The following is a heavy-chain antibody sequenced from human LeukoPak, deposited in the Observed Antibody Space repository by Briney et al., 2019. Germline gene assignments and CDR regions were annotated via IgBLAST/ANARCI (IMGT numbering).Heavy chain of an antibody. CDR1: GGSFSGYY. CDR3: ARCYGDIYYYYYMDV. Sequence: SETLSLTCAVYGGSFSGYYWSWIRQPPGKGLEWIGEINHSGSTNYSPSLKSRVTISVDTSKNQFSLKLSSVTAADTAVYYCARCYGDIYYYYYMDVWGKGTTVTISS. D-gene: IGHD4-17*01. V-gene: IGHV4-34*01. J-gene: IGHJ6*03. CDR2: INHSGST.